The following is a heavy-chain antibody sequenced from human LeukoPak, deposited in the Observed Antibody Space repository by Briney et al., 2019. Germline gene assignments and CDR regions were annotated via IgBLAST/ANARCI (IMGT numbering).Heavy chain of an antibody. D-gene: IGHD3-10*01. CDR2: INPNSGGT. Sequence: ASVKVSCKASGYTFTGYYMHWVRQAPGQGLEWMGRINPNSGGTNYAQKFQGRVTMTRDTSISTAYMELSRLRSDDTAVYYCARDPRGDLPYGSGSQNDYWGQGTLATVSS. CDR3: ARDPRGDLPYGSGSQNDY. V-gene: IGHV1-2*06. J-gene: IGHJ4*02. CDR1: GYTFTGYY.